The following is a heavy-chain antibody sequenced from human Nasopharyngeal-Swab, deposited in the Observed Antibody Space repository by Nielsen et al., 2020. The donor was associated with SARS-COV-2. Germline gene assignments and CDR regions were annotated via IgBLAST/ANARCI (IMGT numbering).Heavy chain of an antibody. D-gene: IGHD4-17*01. J-gene: IGHJ6*03. CDR3: ARGLRGVTTYYYYYYMDV. V-gene: IGHV4-61*02. CDR1: GGSISSGSYY. CDR2: IYTSGST. Sequence: LRLSCTVSGGSISSGSYYWSWIRQPAGKGLEWIGRIYTSGSTNYNPSLKSRVTISVDTSKNQFSLKLSSVTAAGTAVYYCARGLRGVTTYYYYYYMDVWGKGTTVTVS.